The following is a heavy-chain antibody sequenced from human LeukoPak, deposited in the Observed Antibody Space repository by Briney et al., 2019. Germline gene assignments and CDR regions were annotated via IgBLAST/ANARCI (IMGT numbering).Heavy chain of an antibody. V-gene: IGHV4-31*11. CDR1: GGSFSGYY. CDR3: ARGPDYYGSGSLDY. J-gene: IGHJ4*02. CDR2: IYYSGST. D-gene: IGHD3-10*01. Sequence: SETLSLTCAVYGGSFSGYYWSWIRQHPGKGLEWIGYIYYSGSTYYNPSLKSRVTISVDTSKNQFSLKLSSVTAADTAVYYCARGPDYYGSGSLDYWGQGTLVTVSS.